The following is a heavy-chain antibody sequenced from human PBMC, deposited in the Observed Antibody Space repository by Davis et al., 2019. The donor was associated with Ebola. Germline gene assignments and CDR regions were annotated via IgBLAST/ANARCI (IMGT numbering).Heavy chain of an antibody. CDR1: GFTFSNYG. V-gene: IGHV3-23*01. D-gene: IGHD3-22*01. J-gene: IGHJ4*02. CDR3: AAASGYYYYFDY. CDR2: ISGSGGST. Sequence: PGGSLRLSCAAYGFTFSNYGMHWVRQAPGKGLEWVSAISGSGGSTYYADSVKGRFTISRDNSKNTLYLQMNSLKTEDTAVYYCAAASGYYYYFDYWGQGTLVTVSS.